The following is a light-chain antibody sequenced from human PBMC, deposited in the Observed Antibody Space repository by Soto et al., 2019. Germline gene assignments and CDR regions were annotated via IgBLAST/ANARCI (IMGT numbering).Light chain of an antibody. CDR3: QQYTTYSA. J-gene: IGKJ5*01. CDR2: DAA. CDR1: QNVRNW. V-gene: IGKV1-5*01. Sequence: DIQMTQSPSTLSASVRARITITCRASQNVRNWLAWYQQKPGKAPNPLIYDAASLKSGVPARFSGSGSGTAFTLTTSSLQPDDFATYYCQQYTTYSAFGQGTRLE.